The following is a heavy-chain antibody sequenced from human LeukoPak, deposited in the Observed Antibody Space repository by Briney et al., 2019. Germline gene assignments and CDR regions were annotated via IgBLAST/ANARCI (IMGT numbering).Heavy chain of an antibody. CDR2: INPNSGGT. D-gene: IGHD6-19*01. V-gene: IGHV1-2*02. Sequence: ASVKVCCKASGYAFTGYYIHWVRQAPGQGLEWMGWINPNSGGTNYAQKFQGRVTMTRDTSISTAYMELSRLRSDDTAVYYCARIAVADDYWGQGTLVTVSS. CDR3: ARIAVADDY. CDR1: GYAFTGYY. J-gene: IGHJ4*02.